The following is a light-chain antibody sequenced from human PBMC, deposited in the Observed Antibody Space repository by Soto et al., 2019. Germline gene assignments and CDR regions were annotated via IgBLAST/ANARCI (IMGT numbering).Light chain of an antibody. Sequence: EIVLTQSPGTLSLSPGERATLSCRASQSVRDRYLAWDQQKPGQAPSLLIYDTSTRATGVPDRFSGSGSGTDFALTISRVEPEDFAIYFCQQYGSSPGTFGQGTKVEI. J-gene: IGKJ1*01. CDR1: QSVRDRY. CDR3: QQYGSSPGT. V-gene: IGKV3-20*01. CDR2: DTS.